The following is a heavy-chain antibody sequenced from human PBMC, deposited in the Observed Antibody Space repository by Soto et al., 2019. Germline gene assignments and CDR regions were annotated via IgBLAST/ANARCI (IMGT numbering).Heavy chain of an antibody. CDR1: GGTFSSYA. Sequence: QVQLVQSGAEVKKPGSSVKVSCKASGGTFSSYAISWVRQAPGQGLEWMGGIIPIFGTANYAQKFQGRVTITADEFTSTGYMGLSSRRSGDTAVYYCALPGGSGRYYNAPPPTSYYYFGMDVWGQGTTVTVSS. CDR3: ALPGGSGRYYNAPPPTSYYYFGMDV. J-gene: IGHJ6*02. V-gene: IGHV1-69*01. CDR2: IIPIFGTA. D-gene: IGHD3-10*01.